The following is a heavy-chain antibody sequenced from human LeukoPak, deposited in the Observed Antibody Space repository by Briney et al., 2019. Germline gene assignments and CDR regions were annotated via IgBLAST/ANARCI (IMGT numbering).Heavy chain of an antibody. CDR1: GGSISSSSYY. V-gene: IGHV4-39*07. CDR2: TYYSGST. J-gene: IGHJ6*03. D-gene: IGHD2-15*01. CDR3: ARQIAQYYYYYMDV. Sequence: SETLSLTCTVSGGSISSSSYYWGWIRQPPGKGLEWIGSTYYSGSTYYNPSLKSRVTISVDTSKNQFSLKLSSVTAADTAVYYCARQIAQYYYYYMDVWGKGTTVTVSS.